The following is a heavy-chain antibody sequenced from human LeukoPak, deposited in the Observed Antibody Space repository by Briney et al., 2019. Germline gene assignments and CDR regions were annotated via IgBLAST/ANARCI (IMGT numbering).Heavy chain of an antibody. CDR2: IYYSGST. D-gene: IGHD6-6*01. CDR3: ASSSRGGGWFDP. V-gene: IGHV4-59*01. Sequence: SETLSLTXTVSGGSISSYYWSWIRQPPGKGLEWIGYIYYSGSTNYNPSLKSRVTISVDTSKNQFSLKLSSVTAADTAVYYCASSSRGGGWFDPWGPGTLVTVSS. CDR1: GGSISSYY. J-gene: IGHJ5*02.